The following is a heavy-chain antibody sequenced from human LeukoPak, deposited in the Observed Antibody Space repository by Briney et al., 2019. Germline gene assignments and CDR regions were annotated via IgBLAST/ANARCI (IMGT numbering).Heavy chain of an antibody. V-gene: IGHV3-48*03. D-gene: IGHD6-19*01. CDR2: ISSGASTM. CDR1: GFMFSSFE. Sequence: GGSLILSCAASGFMFSSFEMYWVRQAPGKGLEWVSYISSGASTMYYADSVKGRFTISRDNAKNSLFLQMNSLRAEDTAVYYCALLAVASDFDYWGQGTLVTVSS. CDR3: ALLAVASDFDY. J-gene: IGHJ4*02.